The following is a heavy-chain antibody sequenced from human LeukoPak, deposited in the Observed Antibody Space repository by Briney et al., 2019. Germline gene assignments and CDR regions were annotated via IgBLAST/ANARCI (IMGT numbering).Heavy chain of an antibody. CDR1: GYTFTGYY. CDR2: INPNRGGT. Sequence: ASVKVSCKASGYTFTGYYMHWVRQAPGQGLEWMGWINPNRGGTNYAQKFQGRVTMTRDTSISTAYMELSRLRSDDTAVYYCARSIAAAGHFDYWGQGTLVTVSS. V-gene: IGHV1-2*02. D-gene: IGHD6-13*01. J-gene: IGHJ4*02. CDR3: ARSIAAAGHFDY.